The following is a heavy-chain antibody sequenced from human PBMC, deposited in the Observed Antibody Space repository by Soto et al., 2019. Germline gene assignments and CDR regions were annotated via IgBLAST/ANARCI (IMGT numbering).Heavy chain of an antibody. CDR2: IYYSGST. J-gene: IGHJ6*03. Sequence: SETLSLTCTVSGGSISSYYWSWIRQPPGKGLEWIGYIYYSGSTNYNPSLKSRVTISVDTSKNQFSLKLSSVTAADTAVYYCARETYDFWSGYIGYMDVWGKGTTVTVSS. CDR3: ARETYDFWSGYIGYMDV. D-gene: IGHD3-3*01. CDR1: GGSISSYY. V-gene: IGHV4-59*01.